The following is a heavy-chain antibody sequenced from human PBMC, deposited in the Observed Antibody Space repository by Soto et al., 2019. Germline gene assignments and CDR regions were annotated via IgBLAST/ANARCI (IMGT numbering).Heavy chain of an antibody. CDR3: ARDMSRVAGNFYNY. D-gene: IGHD6-19*01. Sequence: PGGSLRLSCAASGFTFSSYSMNWVRQAPGKGLEWVSYISSSSSTIYYADSVKGRSTISRDNAKNSLYLQMNSLRDEDTAVYYCARDMSRVAGNFYNYWGQGTRVTVSS. J-gene: IGHJ4*02. CDR2: ISSSSSTI. CDR1: GFTFSSYS. V-gene: IGHV3-48*02.